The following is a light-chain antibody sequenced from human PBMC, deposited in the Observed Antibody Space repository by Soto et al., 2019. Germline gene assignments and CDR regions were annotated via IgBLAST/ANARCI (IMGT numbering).Light chain of an antibody. CDR2: DVS. CDR1: SSDIGAYNF. V-gene: IGLV2-14*01. CDR3: SSYTSSSRYV. Sequence: QSVLTQPASVSGSPGQSITISFPGTSSDIGAYNFVSWYQQPPGKAPKFMIYDVSIRPSGVSNRFSGSKSGNTASLTISGLQAEDEADYYCSSYTSSSRYVFGTGTKVPVL. J-gene: IGLJ1*01.